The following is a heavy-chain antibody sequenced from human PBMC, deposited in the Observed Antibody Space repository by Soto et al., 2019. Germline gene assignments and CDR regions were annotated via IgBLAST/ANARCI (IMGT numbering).Heavy chain of an antibody. V-gene: IGHV1-18*01. D-gene: IGHD2-2*01. Sequence: QVQLVQSGGEVKRPGASVKVSCKTSGYTFSNYGITWVRQAPGQPLEWLGWISLYSDGTNYAQKFQSRVSMTTETSTTTAYMELRRLRSDATAVYYCARVVPGAEAWFGPWGQGTLVTVSS. CDR3: ARVVPGAEAWFGP. J-gene: IGHJ5*02. CDR1: GYTFSNYG. CDR2: ISLYSDGT.